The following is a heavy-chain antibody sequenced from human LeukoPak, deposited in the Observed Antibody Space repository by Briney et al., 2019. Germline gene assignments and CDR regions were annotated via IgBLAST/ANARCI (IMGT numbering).Heavy chain of an antibody. J-gene: IGHJ4*02. CDR1: GGSFSGYY. Sequence: SETLSLTCAVYGGSFSGYYWSWIRQPPGKGLEWIGEINHSGSTNYNPSLKSRVTISVDTSKNQFSLKLSSVTAADTAVYYCARIDSSGYYIDYWGQGTLVTVSS. CDR2: INHSGST. V-gene: IGHV4-34*01. CDR3: ARIDSSGYYIDY. D-gene: IGHD3-22*01.